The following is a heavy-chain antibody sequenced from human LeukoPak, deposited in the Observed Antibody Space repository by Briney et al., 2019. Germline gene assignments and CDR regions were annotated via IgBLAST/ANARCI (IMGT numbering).Heavy chain of an antibody. J-gene: IGHJ4*02. CDR2: ISYDGSNK. V-gene: IGHV3-30-3*01. Sequence: PGGSLRLSCAASGFTFSSYWMSWVRQAPGKGLEWVAVISYDGSNKYYADSVKGRFTISRDNSKNTLYLQMNSLRAEDTAVYYCASPDGYYSDYFDYWGQGTLVTVSS. D-gene: IGHD3-22*01. CDR1: GFTFSSYW. CDR3: ASPDGYYSDYFDY.